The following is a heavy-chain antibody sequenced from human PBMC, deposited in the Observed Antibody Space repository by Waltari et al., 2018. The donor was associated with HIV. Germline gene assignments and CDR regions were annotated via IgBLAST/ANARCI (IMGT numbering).Heavy chain of an antibody. CDR2: IWYDGSKK. J-gene: IGHJ1*01. CDR3: VRSGYSSNCPPIDF. D-gene: IGHD5-18*01. V-gene: IGHV3-33*01. Sequence: QVHLVQSGGGVVQPGRSLRLYCATSGFLFADYAFHWVRQTPDKRLKWVAVIWYDGSKKYYADSVKGRFTVSRDDSRNMACLHMNNLRDDDTALYYSVRSGYSSNCPPIDFWAQGTLVTVSS. CDR1: GFLFADYA.